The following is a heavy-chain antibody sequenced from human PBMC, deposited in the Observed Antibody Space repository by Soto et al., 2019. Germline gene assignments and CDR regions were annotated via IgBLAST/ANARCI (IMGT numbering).Heavy chain of an antibody. V-gene: IGHV1-3*01. D-gene: IGHD6-19*01. CDR3: ARAVAVPADFDY. CDR2: INAGNGNT. J-gene: IGHJ4*02. Sequence: ASVKVSCKASGYTFTGYAMHWVRQAPGQRLEWMGWINAGNGNTKYSQKFQGRVTITRDTSASTAYIELSSLRSEDTAVYYCARAVAVPADFDYWGQRTLVTVSS. CDR1: GYTFTGYA.